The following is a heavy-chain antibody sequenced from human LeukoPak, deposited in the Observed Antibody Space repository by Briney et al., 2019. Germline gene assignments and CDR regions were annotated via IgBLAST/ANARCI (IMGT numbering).Heavy chain of an antibody. D-gene: IGHD3-16*01. V-gene: IGHV3-30-3*01. J-gene: IGHJ5*02. CDR3: AREELGSSLGFDP. Sequence: GSLRLSCAASGFTFSSYTIHWVRQPPGKGLGWVAVISFDGSNKYYADSVKGRFTISRDNSKNTLYLQMNSLRAEDTAVYYCAREELGSSLGFDPWGQGTLVTVSS. CDR2: ISFDGSNK. CDR1: GFTFSSYT.